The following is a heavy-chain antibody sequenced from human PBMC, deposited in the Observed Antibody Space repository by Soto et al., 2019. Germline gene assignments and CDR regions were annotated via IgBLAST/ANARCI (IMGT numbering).Heavy chain of an antibody. Sequence: SETLSLTCIVSNDSISNYYWSWIRQPPGKGLEWIGYIYYSGSTNYNPSLKSRVTISVDTSKNQFSLKLSSVTAADTAVYYCARGYSYGQPYDYWGQGTLVTVSS. J-gene: IGHJ4*02. V-gene: IGHV4-59*01. CDR2: IYYSGST. D-gene: IGHD5-18*01. CDR1: NDSISNYY. CDR3: ARGYSYGQPYDY.